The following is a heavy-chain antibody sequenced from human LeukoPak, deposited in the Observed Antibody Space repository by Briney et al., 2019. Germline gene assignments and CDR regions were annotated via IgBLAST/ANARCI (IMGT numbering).Heavy chain of an antibody. CDR1: GGSFSGYYW. Sequence: ETLSLTCAVYGGSFSGYYWMHWVRQPPGTGLVWVSRINSDGSRRIFADSVKGRFTISRDNAKNTLYLEMNSLRTEDTAVYFCARGDRTGYFFDNWGQGTLVTVSS. V-gene: IGHV3-74*01. D-gene: IGHD3-9*01. CDR3: ARGDRTGYFFDN. CDR2: INSDGSRR. J-gene: IGHJ4*02.